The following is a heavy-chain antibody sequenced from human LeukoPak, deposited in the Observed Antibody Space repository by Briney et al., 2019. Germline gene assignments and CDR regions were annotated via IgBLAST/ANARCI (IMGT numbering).Heavy chain of an antibody. Sequence: ASVKVSCKASGYTFINYGITWVRQAPGQGLEWMGWINVHNGNTEYAQNLQGRVTITTDTSTSTAYMERRSLRSDDTAVYFCARGGRYCSSASCRNPLGYCSGGSCYSELDPWGREPWSPSPQ. CDR3: ARGGRYCSSASCRNPLGYCSGGSCYSELDP. V-gene: IGHV1-18*04. J-gene: IGHJ5*02. CDR1: GYTFINYG. D-gene: IGHD2-15*01. CDR2: INVHNGNT.